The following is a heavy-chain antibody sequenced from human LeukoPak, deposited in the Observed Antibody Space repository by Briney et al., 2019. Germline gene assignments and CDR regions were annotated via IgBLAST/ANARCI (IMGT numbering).Heavy chain of an antibody. CDR2: IIPIIGTT. J-gene: IGHJ4*02. D-gene: IGHD1-14*01. CDR3: LRGLTNFDS. Sequence: ASVKISFKASGDTFRKYAISWVRQAPGQGLEWMGGIIPIIGTTHYAQRFQGSVTMSADNSTTTAYLDLSSLRSNDTAMYYCLRGLTNFDSWGQGTLVTVSS. V-gene: IGHV1-69*06. CDR1: GDTFRKYA.